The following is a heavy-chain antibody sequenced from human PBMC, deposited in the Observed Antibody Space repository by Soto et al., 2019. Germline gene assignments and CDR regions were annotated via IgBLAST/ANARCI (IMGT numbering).Heavy chain of an antibody. J-gene: IGHJ5*02. CDR1: GYTFTSYY. CDR2: INPSGGST. Sequence: QVPLVQSGAEVKKPGASVKVSCKASGYTFTSYYMHWVRQAPGQGLEWMGIINPSGGSTSYAQKFQGRVTMTRDTSTVYMELSSLRSEDTAVYYCARVYPSDTRYGYVGNNWFDPWGQGTLVTVSS. D-gene: IGHD5-18*01. CDR3: ARVYPSDTRYGYVGNNWFDP. V-gene: IGHV1-46*03.